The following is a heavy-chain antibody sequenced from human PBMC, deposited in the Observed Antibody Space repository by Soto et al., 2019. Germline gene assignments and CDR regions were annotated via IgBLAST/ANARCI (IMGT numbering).Heavy chain of an antibody. CDR2: ISYDGSNK. CDR1: GCTFRSYG. D-gene: IGHD3-3*01. Sequence: PGGFQRLSCAASGCTFRSYGMHWVRQAPGKGLEWVAVISYDGSNKYYADSVKGRFTISRDNSKNTLYLQMNSLRAEDTAVYYCAKGVLQFLEWFDYWGQGTLVTVSS. CDR3: AKGVLQFLEWFDY. V-gene: IGHV3-30*18. J-gene: IGHJ4*02.